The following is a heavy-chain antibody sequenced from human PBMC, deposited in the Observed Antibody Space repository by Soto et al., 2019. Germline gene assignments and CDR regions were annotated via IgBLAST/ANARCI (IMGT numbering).Heavy chain of an antibody. V-gene: IGHV1-3*01. CDR1: GYTFTSYA. J-gene: IGHJ4*02. Sequence: ASVKVSCKASGYTFTSYAMHWVRQAPGQRLEWMGWINAGNGNTKYSQKFQGRVTITRDTSASTAYMELRSLRSDDTAVYYCASVRGYYDSSGYLGGFDYWGQGTLVTVSS. D-gene: IGHD3-22*01. CDR2: INAGNGNT. CDR3: ASVRGYYDSSGYLGGFDY.